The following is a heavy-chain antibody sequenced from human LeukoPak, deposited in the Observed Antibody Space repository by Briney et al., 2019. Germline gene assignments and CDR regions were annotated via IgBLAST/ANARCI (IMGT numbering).Heavy chain of an antibody. CDR2: INPNSGDT. J-gene: IGHJ4*02. CDR3: AREGWDQRDTAAFDY. CDR1: GYTFTGHY. Sequence: ASVKVSCKASGYTFTGHYMHWARQAPGQGLAWMGWINPNSGDTNSAQKFQGRVTMTRDTSISTVYMELSRLRPDDTAVYYCAREGWDQRDTAAFDYWGQGTLVTVSS. V-gene: IGHV1-2*02. D-gene: IGHD6-19*01.